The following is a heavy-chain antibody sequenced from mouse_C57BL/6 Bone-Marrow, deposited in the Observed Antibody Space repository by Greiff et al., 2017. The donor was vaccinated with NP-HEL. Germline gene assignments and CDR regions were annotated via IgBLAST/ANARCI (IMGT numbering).Heavy chain of an antibody. V-gene: IGHV5-6*02. CDR2: ISSGGSYT. Sequence: EVKLMESGGDLVKPGGSLKLSCAASGFTFSSYGMSWVRQTPDKRLEWVATISSGGSYTYYPDSVKGRFTISRDNAKNTLYLQMSSLKSEDTAMYYWARRELGRGNYLDYWGRGTTLTVSS. CDR1: GFTFSSYG. J-gene: IGHJ2*01. CDR3: ARRELGRGNYLDY. D-gene: IGHD4-1*01.